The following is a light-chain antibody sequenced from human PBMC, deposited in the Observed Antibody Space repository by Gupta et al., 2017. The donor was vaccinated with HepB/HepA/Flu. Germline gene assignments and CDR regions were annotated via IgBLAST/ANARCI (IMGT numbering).Light chain of an antibody. J-gene: IGKJ1*01. CDR1: QSVGNY. Sequence: EVLLTQSPATLSLSPGERATLSCRASQSVGNYLAWYQQKPGQAPRLLIYYASKRATGIPARFSGSGSGTDFTLTINSLEPEDFAVYYCQHRSNAWAFGQGTKVEIK. V-gene: IGKV3-11*01. CDR2: YAS. CDR3: QHRSNAWA.